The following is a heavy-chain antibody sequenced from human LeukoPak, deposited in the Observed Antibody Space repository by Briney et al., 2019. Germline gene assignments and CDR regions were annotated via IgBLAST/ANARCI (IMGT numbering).Heavy chain of an antibody. Sequence: GGSLRLSCAASGFTFSDYWMAWVRQAPGKGLEWVANIWPDGSDKYHVDSVRGRFTISRDNAQKSLNLQMNSLRAEDSAVYYCARWGVMAGLDPWGKGTLVTVS. V-gene: IGHV3-7*01. CDR2: IWPDGSDK. D-gene: IGHD3-16*01. CDR3: ARWGVMAGLDP. J-gene: IGHJ5*02. CDR1: GFTFSDYW.